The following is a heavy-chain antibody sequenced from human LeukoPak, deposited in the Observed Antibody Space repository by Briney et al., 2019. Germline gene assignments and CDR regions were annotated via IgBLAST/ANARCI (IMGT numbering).Heavy chain of an antibody. J-gene: IGHJ4*02. CDR1: GYTFTSYY. V-gene: IGHV1-46*01. Sequence: GASVKVSCTASGYTFTSYYMHWVRQAPGQGLEWMGIINPSGGSTSYAQKFQGRVTMTRDTSTSTFYMELSSLRSEDTAVYYCARDRLAAAISRRFFDYWGQGTLVTASS. D-gene: IGHD6-13*01. CDR2: INPSGGST. CDR3: ARDRLAAAISRRFFDY.